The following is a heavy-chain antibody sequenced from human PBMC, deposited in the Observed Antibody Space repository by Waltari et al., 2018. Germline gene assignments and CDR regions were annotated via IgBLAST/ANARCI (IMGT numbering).Heavy chain of an antibody. D-gene: IGHD2-15*01. CDR3: VRDKGSASWHAFDS. CDR2: IATEGSTT. CDR1: GFVFTSYP. Sequence: EVQLVESGGDLVQPGGSLRLSCATSGFVFTSYPMDWVRQVPGRVVEWVSYIATEGSTTHYADSVKGRCTISRDNAKNSLYRQMNSLRVEDSAIYYCVRDKGSASWHAFDSWGQGTLITVSS. J-gene: IGHJ4*02. V-gene: IGHV3-48*01.